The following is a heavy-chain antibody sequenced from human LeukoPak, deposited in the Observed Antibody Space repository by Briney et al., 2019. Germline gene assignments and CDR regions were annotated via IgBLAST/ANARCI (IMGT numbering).Heavy chain of an antibody. CDR1: GFPFSSYA. V-gene: IGHV3-23*05. D-gene: IGHD1-1*01. CDR2: IFSGGSVS. Sequence: GGSLRLSCAASGFPFSSYAMSWVRQLPGKGLEWVSTIFSGGSVSYYADSVQGRFTVSRDNSKNTLYLQMIDLRAEDTATYYCAKGGGRPLDDAYDIWGQGTVVTVSS. J-gene: IGHJ3*02. CDR3: AKGGGRPLDDAYDI.